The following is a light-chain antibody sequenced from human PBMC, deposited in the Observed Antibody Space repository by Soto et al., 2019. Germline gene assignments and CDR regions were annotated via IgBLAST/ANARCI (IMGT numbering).Light chain of an antibody. CDR3: SSYTSRSTLV. J-gene: IGLJ1*01. CDR1: SSDVGGYNY. CDR2: EVS. Sequence: QAALTQPASVSGSPGQTITISCTGTSSDVGGYNYVSWYQQHPGKAPKLMIYEVSNRPSGVSNRFSGSKSGTTASLTIAGLQAEDEDYYYYSSYTSRSTLVFGTGTKLTVL. V-gene: IGLV2-14*01.